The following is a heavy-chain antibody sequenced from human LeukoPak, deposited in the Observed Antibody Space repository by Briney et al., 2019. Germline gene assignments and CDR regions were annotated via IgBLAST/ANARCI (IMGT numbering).Heavy chain of an antibody. CDR3: AKIGTLDYEYYFDY. J-gene: IGHJ4*02. CDR2: ISGSCGST. V-gene: IGHV3-23*01. CDR1: GFTFSSYA. D-gene: IGHD3-22*01. Sequence: GGSLRLSCAASGFTFSSYAMSGVRQAPGKGLEWVSAISGSCGSTYYADSVKGRFTISRDNSKNTLYLQMNSLRAEDTAVYYCAKIGTLDYEYYFDYWGQGTLVTVSS.